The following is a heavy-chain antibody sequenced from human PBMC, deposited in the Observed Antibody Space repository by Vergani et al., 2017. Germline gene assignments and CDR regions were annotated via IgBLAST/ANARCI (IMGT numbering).Heavy chain of an antibody. CDR1: GFTFSDYY. D-gene: IGHD2-2*01. CDR2: ISSSGSTI. Sequence: QVQLVESGGGLVKPGGSLRLSCAASGFTFSDYYMSWIRQAPGKGLEWVSYISSSGSTIYYADSVKGRFTNSRDNAKNSLYMQMNSLRAEDTAVYYCARDNFRLYSSSTSCSCIWGQGTMVIFSS. V-gene: IGHV3-11*01. J-gene: IGHJ3*02. CDR3: ARDNFRLYSSSTSCSCI.